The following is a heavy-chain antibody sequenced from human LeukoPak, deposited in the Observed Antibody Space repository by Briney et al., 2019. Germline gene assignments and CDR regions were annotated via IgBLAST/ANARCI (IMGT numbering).Heavy chain of an antibody. V-gene: IGHV2-70*04. Sequence: SGPALVKPTQTLTLTCTFSGFSLSTSGMRVSWIRQPPGKAQEWLARIDWDDDKFYSTSLKTRLTISKDTSKNQVVLTMTNMDPVDTATYYCARISLGSDTSPSSGWPYYFDYWGQGTLVTVSS. J-gene: IGHJ4*02. CDR3: ARISLGSDTSPSSGWPYYFDY. D-gene: IGHD6-19*01. CDR2: IDWDDDK. CDR1: GFSLSTSGMR.